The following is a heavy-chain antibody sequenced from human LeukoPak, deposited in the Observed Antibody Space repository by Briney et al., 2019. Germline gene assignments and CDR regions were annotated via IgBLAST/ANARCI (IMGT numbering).Heavy chain of an antibody. CDR3: ARAPSEVGGYYPEYFRH. CDR1: GFTFSRYW. J-gene: IGHJ1*01. CDR2: IKSDGKT. V-gene: IGHV3-74*01. Sequence: GGSLRLSCEASGFTFSRYWMHWVRQAPGKGLVWVSRIKSDGKTNYADSVKGRFTISRDNAKNTVSLQMNSRRADDTGVYYCARAPSEVGGYYPEYFRHWGQGTLVTVSS. D-gene: IGHD3-22*01.